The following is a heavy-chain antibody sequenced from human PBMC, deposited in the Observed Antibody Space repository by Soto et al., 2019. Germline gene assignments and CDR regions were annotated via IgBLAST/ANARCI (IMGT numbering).Heavy chain of an antibody. CDR2: ISGSGGST. CDR1: GFTFSSYA. Sequence: EVQLLESGGGLVQPGGSLRLSCAASGFTFSSYAMSWVRQAPGKGLEWVSAISGSGGSTYYADSVKGRFTISRDNSKNTRYLQMNSLRAEDTAVYYCANLGAARPAALLFDYWGQGTLVTVSS. D-gene: IGHD6-6*01. J-gene: IGHJ4*02. CDR3: ANLGAARPAALLFDY. V-gene: IGHV3-23*01.